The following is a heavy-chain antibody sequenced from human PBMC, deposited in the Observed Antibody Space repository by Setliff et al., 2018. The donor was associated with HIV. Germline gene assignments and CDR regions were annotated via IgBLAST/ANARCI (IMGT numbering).Heavy chain of an antibody. V-gene: IGHV4-59*01. D-gene: IGHD3-16*01. CDR3: ARSYGYNVDY. Sequence: SETLSLPCTVSGDSISSYYWTWIRQPPGKGLEWIGYVYYSGSSNYNPSLQSRVTISVDTSKNQFFLILSSVTAADTAMYYCARSYGYNVDYWGQGKLVTVSS. J-gene: IGHJ4*02. CDR2: VYYSGSS. CDR1: GDSISSYY.